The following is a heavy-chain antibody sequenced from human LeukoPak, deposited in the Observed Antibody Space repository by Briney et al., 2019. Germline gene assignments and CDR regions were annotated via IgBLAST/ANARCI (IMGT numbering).Heavy chain of an antibody. Sequence: GGSLRLFCSASGFTFCNYAMHWVRQAPGKGLEYVSTISSNGDNTYYADSVRGRFSISRENSKNTLYLQMSSLRAEDTAVYYCLRRSLVVYNDYPLWGQGTLVTVSS. J-gene: IGHJ4*02. CDR3: LRRSLVVYNDYPL. V-gene: IGHV3-64D*09. CDR1: GFTFCNYA. CDR2: ISSNGDNT. D-gene: IGHD2-15*01.